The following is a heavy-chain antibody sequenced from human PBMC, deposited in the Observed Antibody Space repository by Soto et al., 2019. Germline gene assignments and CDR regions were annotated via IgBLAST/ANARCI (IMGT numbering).Heavy chain of an antibody. J-gene: IGHJ6*01. CDR2: SRQKATNYNS. V-gene: IGHV3-72*01. Sequence: GESLRLSCAASGFTLSDHYMDWFRQAPVKGMECVGGSRQKATNYNSESPTYLKRRFTRSREESKNAVSLQMSSLKPEDPAVYYCARVLRRGPNCFGMDVWGRGTTVTVSS. CDR3: ARVLRRGPNCFGMDV. CDR1: GFTLSDHY. D-gene: IGHD5-12*01.